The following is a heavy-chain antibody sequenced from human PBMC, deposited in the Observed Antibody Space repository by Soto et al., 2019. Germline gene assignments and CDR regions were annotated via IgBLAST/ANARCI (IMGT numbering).Heavy chain of an antibody. CDR2: INWNGGST. V-gene: IGHV3-20*04. D-gene: IGHD3-10*01. Sequence: TVGFLRLSCAASGFTFDDYGMTWVRQAPGKGLEWVSGINWNGGSTGYADSVKGRFTISRDNAKNSLYLQMNSLRAEDTALYFCARGVSGSHLPTLVYWGQGTPVTVSS. CDR1: GFTFDDYG. J-gene: IGHJ4*02. CDR3: ARGVSGSHLPTLVY.